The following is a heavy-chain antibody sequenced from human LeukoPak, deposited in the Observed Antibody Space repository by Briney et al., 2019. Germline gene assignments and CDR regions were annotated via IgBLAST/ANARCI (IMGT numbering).Heavy chain of an antibody. CDR2: ISSSSSYI. CDR3: ARVIRVAVDASDI. J-gene: IGHJ3*02. V-gene: IGHV3-21*01. CDR1: GFTFSSYS. D-gene: IGHD2-15*01. Sequence: PGGSLRLSCAASGFTFSSYSMNWVRQAPGKGLEWVSSISSSSSYIYYADSVKGRFTISRDNAKNSLYLQVNSLRAEDTAVYYCARVIRVAVDASDIWGQGTMVTVSS.